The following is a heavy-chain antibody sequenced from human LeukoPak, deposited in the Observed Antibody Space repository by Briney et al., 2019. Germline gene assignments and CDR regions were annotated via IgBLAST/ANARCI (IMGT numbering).Heavy chain of an antibody. V-gene: IGHV4-39*07. Sequence: SETLSLTCTVSGGSISSSSYYWGWIRQPPGKGLEWIGSIYYSGSTYYNPSLKSRVTISVDTSKNQFSLKLSSVTAADTAVYYCARDLEYDYGGKGPPGNDAFDIWGQGTMVTVSS. CDR1: GGSISSSSYY. CDR2: IYYSGST. J-gene: IGHJ3*02. D-gene: IGHD4-23*01. CDR3: ARDLEYDYGGKGPPGNDAFDI.